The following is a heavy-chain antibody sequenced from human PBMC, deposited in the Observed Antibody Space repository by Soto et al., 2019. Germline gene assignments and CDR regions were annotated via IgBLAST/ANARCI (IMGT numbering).Heavy chain of an antibody. CDR1: GFTFGDYA. J-gene: IGHJ6*02. Sequence: GGSLRLSCTASGFTFGDYAMSWFRQAPGKGLEWVGFIRSKAYGGTTEYAASVKGRFTISRDDSKSIAYLQMNSLKTEDTAVYYCTRDLRALYYYYGMDVWGQGTTVTVSS. CDR2: IRSKAYGGTT. CDR3: TRDLRALYYYYGMDV. V-gene: IGHV3-49*03.